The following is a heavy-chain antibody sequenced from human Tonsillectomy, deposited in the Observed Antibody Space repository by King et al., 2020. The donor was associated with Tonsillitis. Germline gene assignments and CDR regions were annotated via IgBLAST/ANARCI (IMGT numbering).Heavy chain of an antibody. J-gene: IGHJ4*02. D-gene: IGHD3-22*01. CDR1: GYSFTSYW. CDR2: IDPSDSYT. CDR3: ARKVKDYYDTSGYYDY. V-gene: IGHV5-10-1*03. Sequence: LQLVQSGAEVKKPGESLRISCKGSGYSFTSYWITWVRQMPGKGLEWMGRIDPSDSYTNYSPSFQGHVTISSDKSISTAYLQWSSLKASDTAIYYCARKVKDYYDTSGYYDYWGQGTLVTVSS.